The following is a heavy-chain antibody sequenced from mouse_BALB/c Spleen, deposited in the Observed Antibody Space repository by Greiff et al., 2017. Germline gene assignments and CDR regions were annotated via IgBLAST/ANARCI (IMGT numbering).Heavy chain of an antibody. V-gene: IGHV1S22*01. CDR3: TVVAYYHAMDY. CDR1: GYTFTSYW. J-gene: IGHJ4*01. Sequence: LQQPGSELVRPGASVKLSCKASGYTFTSYWMHWVKQRPGQGLEWIGNIYPGSGSTNYDEKFKSKATLTVDTSSSTAYMQLSSLTSEDSAVYYCTVVAYYHAMDYWGQGTSVTVSS. D-gene: IGHD1-1*01. CDR2: IYPGSGST.